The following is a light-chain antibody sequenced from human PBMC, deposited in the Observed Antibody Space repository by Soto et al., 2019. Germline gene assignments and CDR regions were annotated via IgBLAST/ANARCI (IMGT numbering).Light chain of an antibody. Sequence: DIVMTQPPLPSPVPLGQPASISSRSSQSLVHSDGKTYWGGFQRRPGQPPRLLIFKISNRFSGVPDRFSGSGAGTDFTLKISRVEAEDVGVYYCMQATELGTFGQGTKLEIK. CDR1: QSLVHSDGKTY. V-gene: IGKV2-24*01. CDR2: KIS. CDR3: MQATELGT. J-gene: IGKJ2*01.